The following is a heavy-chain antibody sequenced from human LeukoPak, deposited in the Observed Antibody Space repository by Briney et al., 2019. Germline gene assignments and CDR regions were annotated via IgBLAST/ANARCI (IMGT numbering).Heavy chain of an antibody. CDR3: AKVLGHPQRWLQLGYYYYGMDV. CDR1: GFTFSSYA. D-gene: IGHD5-24*01. V-gene: IGHV3-23*01. Sequence: GGSLRLSCAASGFTFSSYAISWLRQAPGKGLEWVSAISGSGGSTYYADSVKGRLTISRDNSKNTLYLQMNSLRAEDTAVYYCAKVLGHPQRWLQLGYYYYGMDVWGQGTTVTVSS. J-gene: IGHJ6*02. CDR2: ISGSGGST.